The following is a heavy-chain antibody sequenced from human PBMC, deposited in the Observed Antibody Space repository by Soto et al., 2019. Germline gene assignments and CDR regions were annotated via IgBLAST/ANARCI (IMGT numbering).Heavy chain of an antibody. D-gene: IGHD3-10*01. Sequence: ASVKVSCKASGYTFANYGISWVRQAPGQGLEWMGWISHWGNTNYAQKLQGRVTLTTDTSANTAYMELRSLRSDDTAIYFCARDLDGSGSYYTDYWGQGTLVTVYS. J-gene: IGHJ4*02. V-gene: IGHV1-18*01. CDR1: GYTFANYG. CDR2: ISHWGNT. CDR3: ARDLDGSGSYYTDY.